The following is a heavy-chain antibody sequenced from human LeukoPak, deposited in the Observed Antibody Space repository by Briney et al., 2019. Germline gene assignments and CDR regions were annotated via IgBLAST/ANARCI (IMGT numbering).Heavy chain of an antibody. CDR2: ISGSGGST. D-gene: IGHD1-26*01. CDR1: GFTFSSYG. CDR3: ARVEVGAGGAFDI. J-gene: IGHJ3*02. Sequence: GGSLRLSCAASGFTFSSYGMHWVRQAPGKGLEWVSAISGSGGSTYYADSVKGRFTISRDNSKNTLYLQMNSLRAEDTAVYYCARVEVGAGGAFDIWGQGTMVTVSS. V-gene: IGHV3-23*01.